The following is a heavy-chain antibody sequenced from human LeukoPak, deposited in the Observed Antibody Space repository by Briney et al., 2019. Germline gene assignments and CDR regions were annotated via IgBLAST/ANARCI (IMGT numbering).Heavy chain of an antibody. V-gene: IGHV4-59*01. J-gene: IGHJ4*02. CDR2: IYYSGST. CDR1: GGSMSYYY. D-gene: IGHD2-15*01. Sequence: KSSETLSLTCTVSGGSMSYYYWNWIRQSPGKGLEWIGYIYYSGSTKYNPSLKSRVSISVDTPKNQFSLKVTSVTTADTAVYYCARSESTPGQDYFDYWGQGTLVTVSS. CDR3: ARSESTPGQDYFDY.